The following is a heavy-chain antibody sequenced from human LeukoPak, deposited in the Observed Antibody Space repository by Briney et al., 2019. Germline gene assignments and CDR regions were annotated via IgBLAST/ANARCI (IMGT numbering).Heavy chain of an antibody. Sequence: PSETLSLTCTVSGGSISSNYWSWIRQPPGKGLEWIGYIYYSGSTNYNPSLKSRVTISVDTSKNQFSLKLSSVTAADTAVYYCARDPGCSGGSCYSVGYYYYGMDVWGQGTTVTVSS. J-gene: IGHJ6*02. CDR1: GGSISSNY. CDR2: IYYSGST. CDR3: ARDPGCSGGSCYSVGYYYYGMDV. V-gene: IGHV4-59*01. D-gene: IGHD2-15*01.